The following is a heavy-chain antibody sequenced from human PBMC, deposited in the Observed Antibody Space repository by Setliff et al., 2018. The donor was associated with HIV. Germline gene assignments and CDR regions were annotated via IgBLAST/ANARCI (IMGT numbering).Heavy chain of an antibody. CDR1: GYSFFTSG. CDR3: ARLIKHYDFWSGYYGAYYYYMDV. CDR2: IGGYLGDT. J-gene: IGHJ6*03. D-gene: IGHD3-3*01. V-gene: IGHV1-18*01. Sequence: ASVKVSCKTSGYSFFTSGISWVRQAPGQGLEWMGWIGGYLGDTNAAPHLEDRITMTAEKSASTAYMELRSLTSDDTAVYYCARLIKHYDFWSGYYGAYYYYMDVWGTGTTVTVSS.